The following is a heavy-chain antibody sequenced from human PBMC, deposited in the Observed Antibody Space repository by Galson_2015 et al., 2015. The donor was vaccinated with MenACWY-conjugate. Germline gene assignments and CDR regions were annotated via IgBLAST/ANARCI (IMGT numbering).Heavy chain of an antibody. CDR2: TSGSGGVT. D-gene: IGHD3-22*01. Sequence: SLRLSCAASGFIFNKYAMTWIRQAPGKGLEWLSATSGSGGVTYHADSVKGRVYISRDKSKNTVYLQMNSLKVEDTARYYCAKGPLYDSSGSDSDYFDYWGQGTLVTVSS. J-gene: IGHJ4*02. V-gene: IGHV3-23*01. CDR1: GFIFNKYA. CDR3: AKGPLYDSSGSDSDYFDY.